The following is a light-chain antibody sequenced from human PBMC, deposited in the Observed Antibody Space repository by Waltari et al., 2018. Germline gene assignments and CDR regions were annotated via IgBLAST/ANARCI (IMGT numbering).Light chain of an antibody. CDR3: CSYAGRGTYV. CDR1: TSVVGHYYL. J-gene: IGLJ1*01. Sequence: QSALTQPAPVPGTPGQSIPISRTGTTSVVGHYYLVSWYQHHPGKAPKLLICEVIKRPSGVSSRFSGSKSGSTASLIISGLQPDDEADYYCCSYAGRGTYVFGSGTKVTVL. CDR2: EVI. V-gene: IGLV2-23*02.